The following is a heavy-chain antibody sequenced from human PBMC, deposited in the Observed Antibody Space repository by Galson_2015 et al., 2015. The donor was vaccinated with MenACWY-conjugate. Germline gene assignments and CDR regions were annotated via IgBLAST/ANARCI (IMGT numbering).Heavy chain of an antibody. CDR2: INNDGSST. Sequence: SLRLSCAASGFTFSTYWMHWVRHAPGKGLVWVSRINNDGSSTNYADSVKGRFTISRDNAKNTLYLQMNSLRAKDTALYYCVRDNSAGPDLFDYWGQGTLVTVSS. CDR3: VRDNSAGPDLFDY. V-gene: IGHV3-74*01. CDR1: GFTFSTYW. J-gene: IGHJ4*02. D-gene: IGHD4-23*01.